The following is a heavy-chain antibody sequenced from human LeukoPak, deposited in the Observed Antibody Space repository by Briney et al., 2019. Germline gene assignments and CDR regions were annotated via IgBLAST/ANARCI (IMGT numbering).Heavy chain of an antibody. CDR2: VSSSSSYT. J-gene: IGHJ3*02. Sequence: PGGSLRLSCAASGFTFSDYYMRWIRQAPGRGLEWVSYVSSSSSYTNYADSVRGRFTISRDNAKDSLYLQMNSLRAEDTAVYYCARDWTYYYDSSGYYRAFDIWGQGTMVTVSS. V-gene: IGHV3-11*06. CDR3: ARDWTYYYDSSGYYRAFDI. CDR1: GFTFSDYY. D-gene: IGHD3-22*01.